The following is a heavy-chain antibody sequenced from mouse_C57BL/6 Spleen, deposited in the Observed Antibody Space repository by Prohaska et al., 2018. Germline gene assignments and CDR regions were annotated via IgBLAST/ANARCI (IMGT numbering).Heavy chain of an antibody. CDR3: ARVTTVVGPFDY. D-gene: IGHD1-1*01. Sequence: RQGTEQGLEWIGRIDPEDGETKYAPKFQGKATITADTSSNTAYLQLSSLTSEDTAVYYCARVTTVVGPFDYWGQGTTLTVSS. CDR2: IDPEDGET. J-gene: IGHJ2*01. V-gene: IGHV14-2*01.